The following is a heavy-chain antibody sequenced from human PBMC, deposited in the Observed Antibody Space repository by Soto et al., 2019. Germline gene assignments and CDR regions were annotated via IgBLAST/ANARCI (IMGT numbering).Heavy chain of an antibody. V-gene: IGHV4-61*08. D-gene: IGHD5-18*01. CDR3: ARIPVDTSMIYWLDP. CDR2: IYYSGNT. Sequence: SETLFLTCTVSGGSVSSGDYYWIWIRQPPGKGLEWIGYIYYSGNTNYNPSLKSRVIISVDTSKNLFSLKLTSVTAADTAVYYCARIPVDTSMIYWLDPWGQGTLVTVSS. J-gene: IGHJ5*02. CDR1: GGSVSSGDYY.